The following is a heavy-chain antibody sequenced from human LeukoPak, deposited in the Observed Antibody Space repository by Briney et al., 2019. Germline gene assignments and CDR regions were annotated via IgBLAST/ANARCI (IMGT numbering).Heavy chain of an antibody. V-gene: IGHV3-21*01. CDR1: GFTFSSYS. D-gene: IGHD5-18*01. CDR2: IGSSSSYI. CDR3: ARAPDTAMVTPIDY. Sequence: GGSLRLSCAASGFTFSSYSMNWVRQAPGKGLEWVSSIGSSSSYIYYADSVKGRFTISRDNAKNSLYLQMNSLRAEDTAVYYCARAPDTAMVTPIDYWGQGTLVTVSS. J-gene: IGHJ4*02.